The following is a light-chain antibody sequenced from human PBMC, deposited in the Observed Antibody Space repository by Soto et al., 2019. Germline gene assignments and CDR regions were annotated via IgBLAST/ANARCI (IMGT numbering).Light chain of an antibody. V-gene: IGLV2-23*01. CDR3: CSYAGGRGV. CDR2: EAT. CDR1: SGDFANYNF. J-gene: IGLJ2*01. Sequence: QSALTQPASVSGSPGQSMTISCSGTSGDFANYNFVSWFQQHPGKAPKLVIYEATTRPSESFNRFSGSKSGNTASLTISGLQAEDEADYYCCSYAGGRGVFGGGTKVTVL.